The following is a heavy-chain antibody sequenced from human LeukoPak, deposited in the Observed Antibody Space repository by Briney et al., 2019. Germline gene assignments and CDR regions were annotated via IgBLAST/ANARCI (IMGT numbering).Heavy chain of an antibody. V-gene: IGHV3-33*01. CDR2: IWYDGSIQ. J-gene: IGHJ4*02. D-gene: IGHD2-15*01. CDR3: ARAGYCSGGSCYGSDY. CDR1: GFTFSSYG. Sequence: GGSLRLSCAASGFTFSSYGMHWVRRAPGKGLKWVAAIWYDGSIQYYADSVKGRFTISRDNSKNTLYLQMDSLRAEDTAVYYCARAGYCSGGSCYGSDYWGQGTLVSVSS.